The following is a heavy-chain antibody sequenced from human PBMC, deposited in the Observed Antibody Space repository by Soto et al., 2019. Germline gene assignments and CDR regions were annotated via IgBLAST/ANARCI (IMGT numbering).Heavy chain of an antibody. CDR3: AKIYDSSGSYLRPFDAFDI. CDR1: GGSISTSNYY. V-gene: IGHV4-39*01. J-gene: IGHJ3*02. Sequence: QLQLQESGPGLVKPSETLSLTCTVSGGSISTSNYYWGWIRQPPGKGLEWIGNIYYSGSTYYNPSLKSRVTISVDTSKSQFSLKLSSVTAADTAVYYCAKIYDSSGSYLRPFDAFDIWGQGTMVTVSS. D-gene: IGHD3-22*01. CDR2: IYYSGST.